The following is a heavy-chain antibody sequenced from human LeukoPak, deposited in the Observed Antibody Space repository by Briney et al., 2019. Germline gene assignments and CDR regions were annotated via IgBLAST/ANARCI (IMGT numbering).Heavy chain of an antibody. CDR1: GGSFSGYY. J-gene: IGHJ6*03. CDR3: ARDGRGSSTIYYYYYYMDV. Sequence: SETLSLTCAVYGGSFSGYYWSWIRQTPGKGLEWIGEINHSGSTNYNPSLKSRVTISVDTSKNQFSLKLSSVTAADTAVYYCARDGRGSSTIYYYYYYMDVWGKGTTVTVSS. V-gene: IGHV4-34*01. D-gene: IGHD6-6*01. CDR2: INHSGST.